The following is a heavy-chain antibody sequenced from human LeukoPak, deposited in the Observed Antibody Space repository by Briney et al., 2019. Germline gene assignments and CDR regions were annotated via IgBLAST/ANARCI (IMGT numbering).Heavy chain of an antibody. CDR1: GFTVSSNY. V-gene: IGHV3-53*01. J-gene: IGHJ3*01. D-gene: IGHD5-18*01. Sequence: GGSLRLSCAASGFTVSSNYMSWVRQAPGKGLEWVSGIYSGGSTYYADSVKGRFTISRDNSKNTLYLQMSSLRAEDTAVYYCARGSSHYGYDAFDVWGQETMVTVSS. CDR2: IYSGGST. CDR3: ARGSSHYGYDAFDV.